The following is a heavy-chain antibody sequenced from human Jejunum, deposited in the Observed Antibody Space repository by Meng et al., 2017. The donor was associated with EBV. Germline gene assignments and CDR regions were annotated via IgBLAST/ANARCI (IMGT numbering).Heavy chain of an antibody. CDR2: IGKAGDT. D-gene: IGHD6-19*01. Sequence: EVQLVESGGGWVQPGXXXXLSCAASGFTFSNSDMHWVRQVIGKGLEWVSAIGKAGDTYYPGSVKGRFTISRENAKDSLYLQMNSLRAGDTAVYYCVREGHGSGWNDWFFDLWGRGTLVTVSS. CDR1: GFTFSNSD. CDR3: VREGHGSGWNDWFFDL. V-gene: IGHV3-13*01. J-gene: IGHJ2*01.